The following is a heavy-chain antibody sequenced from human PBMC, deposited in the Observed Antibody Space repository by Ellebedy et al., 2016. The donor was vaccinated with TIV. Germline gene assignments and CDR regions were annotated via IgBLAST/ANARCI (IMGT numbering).Heavy chain of an antibody. V-gene: IGHV1-3*01. J-gene: IGHJ6*02. CDR3: ARDRRRIVRFLEWFGDRYYGMDV. Sequence: AASVKVSCKASGYTFTTYAMHWVRQAPGQRLEWMGWINAGNGNTKYSQNFQGRVTFTRDTSASTAYMELRSLRSDDTAVYYCARDRRRIVRFLEWFGDRYYGMDVWGQGTTVTVSS. CDR1: GYTFTTYA. CDR2: INAGNGNT. D-gene: IGHD3-3*01.